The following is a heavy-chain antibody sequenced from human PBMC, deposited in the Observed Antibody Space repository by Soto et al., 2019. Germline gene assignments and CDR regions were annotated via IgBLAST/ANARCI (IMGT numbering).Heavy chain of an antibody. CDR2: IYSGGST. CDR1: GFTVSSNY. Sequence: PGGSLRLSCAASGFTVSSNYMSWVRQAPGKGLEWVSVIYSGGSTYYADSVKGRFTISRDNSKNTLYLQMNSLRAEDTAVYYCARESYCTNGVCDDAFDIWGQGTMVTVSS. CDR3: ARESYCTNGVCDDAFDI. D-gene: IGHD2-8*01. V-gene: IGHV3-53*01. J-gene: IGHJ3*02.